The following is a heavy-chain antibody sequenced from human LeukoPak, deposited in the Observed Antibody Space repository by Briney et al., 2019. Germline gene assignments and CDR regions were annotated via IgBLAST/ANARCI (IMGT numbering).Heavy chain of an antibody. CDR1: GYTFTSYT. J-gene: IGHJ4*02. V-gene: IGHV7-4-1*02. D-gene: IGHD2-15*01. Sequence: ASVKVSCKASGYTFTSYTMNWVRQAPGQGLEWMGWINTNTGNPTYAQGFTGRFVFSLGTSVRTAYLQISSLKAEDTAVYYCARWSCSGDNCYLSHSDYWGQGTLVTVSS. CDR2: INTNTGNP. CDR3: ARWSCSGDNCYLSHSDY.